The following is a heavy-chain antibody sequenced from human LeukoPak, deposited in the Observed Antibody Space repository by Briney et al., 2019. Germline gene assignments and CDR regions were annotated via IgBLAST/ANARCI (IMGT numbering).Heavy chain of an antibody. Sequence: PGGSLRLSCAASGFTFINYWMSWVRQAPGTGLEWVANIKQDGSDKYYVDSVKGRFTISRDNAKNSLYLQMNSLRAEDTAVYYCARQGSGWHMDYWGQGTLVTVSS. V-gene: IGHV3-7*05. CDR2: IKQDGSDK. D-gene: IGHD6-19*01. J-gene: IGHJ4*02. CDR1: GFTFINYW. CDR3: ARQGSGWHMDY.